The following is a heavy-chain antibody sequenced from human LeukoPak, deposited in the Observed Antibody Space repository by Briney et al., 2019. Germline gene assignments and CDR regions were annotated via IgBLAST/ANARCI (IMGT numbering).Heavy chain of an antibody. CDR3: ARDGGNPVTKLDS. V-gene: IGHV3-30*14. CDR2: MSHDGNFK. Sequence: PGRSLRLSCAVSGFPFSSNGIHWVRQAPGKGLEWVAVMSHDGNFKYYADSVKGRVTISRDNSMSTFFLQMNSLTTEDTAVYYCARDGGNPVTKLDSWGQGTLVTVSS. CDR1: GFPFSSNG. J-gene: IGHJ4*02. D-gene: IGHD2-15*01.